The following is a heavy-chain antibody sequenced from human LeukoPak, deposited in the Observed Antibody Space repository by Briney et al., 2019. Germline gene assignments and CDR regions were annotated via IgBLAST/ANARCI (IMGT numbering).Heavy chain of an antibody. CDR1: GGTFSSYA. V-gene: IGHV1-69*13. CDR3: ARGGLYYDILTGGLLGY. Sequence: SVKVSFKASGGTFSSYAISWVRQAPGQGLEWMGGIIPIFGTANYAQKFQGRVTITADESTSTAYMELSSLRSEDTAVYYCARGGLYYDILTGGLLGYWGQGTLVTVSS. J-gene: IGHJ4*02. CDR2: IIPIFGTA. D-gene: IGHD3-9*01.